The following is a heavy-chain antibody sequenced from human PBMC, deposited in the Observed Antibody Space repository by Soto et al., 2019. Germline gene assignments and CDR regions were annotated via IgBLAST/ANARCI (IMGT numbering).Heavy chain of an antibody. Sequence: EVQLLESGGGLVQPGGSLRLSCAASGFTFSGYAMSWVRQAPGKGLEWVSAIGSGSPFYADSVKGRFTISRDNANSMLYLQMNSLRADDTAVYFCAXDLGSSWYHYNSFAPGGQGTLVTVSS. J-gene: IGHJ5*02. D-gene: IGHD6-13*01. CDR1: GFTFSGYA. CDR3: AXDLGSSWYHYNSFAP. CDR2: IGSGSP. V-gene: IGHV3-23*01.